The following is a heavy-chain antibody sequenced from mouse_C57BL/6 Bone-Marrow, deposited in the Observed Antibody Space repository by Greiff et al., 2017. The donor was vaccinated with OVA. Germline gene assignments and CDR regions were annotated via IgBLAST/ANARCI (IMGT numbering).Heavy chain of an antibody. CDR2: ISGGGGNT. CDR1: GFTFSSYT. Sequence: EVQLVESGGGLVKPGGSLKLSCAASGFTFSSYTMSWVRQTPEKRLEWVATISGGGGNTYYPDSVKGRFTISRDNAKNTLYLQLSSLGSEDTALYYCARTPYAMDYWGQGTSVTVSS. CDR3: ARTPYAMDY. J-gene: IGHJ4*01. V-gene: IGHV5-9*01.